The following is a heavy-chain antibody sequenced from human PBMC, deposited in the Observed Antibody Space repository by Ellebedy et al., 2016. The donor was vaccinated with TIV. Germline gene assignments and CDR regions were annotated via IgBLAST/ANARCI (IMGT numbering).Heavy chain of an antibody. V-gene: IGHV3-7*03. Sequence: GESLKISCAASGFTFSCCAMSWVRQAPGKGLEWVANTKPDGGEKYYVDSVKGRFTVSRDNAKNSLSLQMNSLRAEDTAVYYCAREGTGIFDWWGQGTLVTVSS. CDR1: GFTFSCCA. CDR2: TKPDGGEK. J-gene: IGHJ4*02. D-gene: IGHD3-9*01. CDR3: AREGTGIFDW.